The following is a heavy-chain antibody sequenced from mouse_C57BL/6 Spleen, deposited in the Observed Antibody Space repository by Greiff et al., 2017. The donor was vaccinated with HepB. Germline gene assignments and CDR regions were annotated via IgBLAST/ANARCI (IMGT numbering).Heavy chain of an antibody. V-gene: IGHV1-62-2*01. D-gene: IGHD1-1*01. CDR2: FYPGSGSI. Sequence: LVKPGASVKLSCKASGYTFTEYTIHWVKQRSGQGLEWIGWFYPGSGSIKYNEKFKDKATLTADKSSSTVYMELSRLTSEDSAVYFCARHERGYYYGSGAMDYWGQGTSVTVSS. CDR1: GYTFTEYT. CDR3: ARHERGYYYGSGAMDY. J-gene: IGHJ4*01.